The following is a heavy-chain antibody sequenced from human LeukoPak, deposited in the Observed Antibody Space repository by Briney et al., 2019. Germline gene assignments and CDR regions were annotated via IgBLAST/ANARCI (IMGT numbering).Heavy chain of an antibody. Sequence: KAGGSLRLSCAASGFAFSNAWMSWVRQAPGKGLEWVGRIKSKTDGGTTDYAAPVKGRFTISRDDSKNTLYLQMNSLKTEDTAVYYCTTDIYCGGDCYNPNNYWGQGTLVTVSS. J-gene: IGHJ4*02. CDR3: TTDIYCGGDCYNPNNY. D-gene: IGHD2-21*02. CDR2: IKSKTDGGTT. CDR1: GFAFSNAW. V-gene: IGHV3-15*01.